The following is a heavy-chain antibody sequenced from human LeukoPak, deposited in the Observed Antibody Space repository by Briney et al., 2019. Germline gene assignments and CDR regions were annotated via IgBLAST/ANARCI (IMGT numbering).Heavy chain of an antibody. J-gene: IGHJ6*02. CDR3: ARDFHYYGMDV. CDR1: GFTVSSNY. V-gene: IGHV3-53*01. CDR2: IYSGGST. Sequence: PGGSLRLSCAASGFTVSSNYMSWVRQAPGKGLEWVSVIYSGGSTYYADSVKGRFTISRDNSKNTLYLQMNSLRAEDTAVYYCARDFHYYGMDVWGQGTTVIVSS.